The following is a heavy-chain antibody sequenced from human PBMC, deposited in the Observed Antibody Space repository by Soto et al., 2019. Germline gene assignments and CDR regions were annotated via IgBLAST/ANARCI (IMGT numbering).Heavy chain of an antibody. CDR3: ARALAAGHYDY. J-gene: IGHJ4*02. V-gene: IGHV3-48*03. CDR1: GFTFTTYE. Sequence: EVQLVESGGAWVQPGGSLRLSCAASGFTFTTYEMNWVRQAPGKGLEWVSYISTSATTIYYADSVKGRFTISTDNAKNSLYLQMNSLRAEDTDVYYCARALAAGHYDYWGQGTLVTVSS. D-gene: IGHD6-13*01. CDR2: ISTSATTI.